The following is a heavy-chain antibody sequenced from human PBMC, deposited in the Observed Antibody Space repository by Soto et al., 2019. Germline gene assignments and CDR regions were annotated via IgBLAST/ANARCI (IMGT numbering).Heavy chain of an antibody. V-gene: IGHV3-11*01. Sequence: VQLVESGGGLVKPGGSLRLSCAASGFTFSDYYMSWIRQAPGKGLEWVSYISSSGSTIYYADSVKGRFTISRDNAKNSLYLQMNSLRAEDTAVYYCARDLAYYDFWSEGVERGAFLDYWGQGTLVTVSS. CDR2: ISSSGSTI. CDR1: GFTFSDYY. D-gene: IGHD3-3*01. CDR3: ARDLAYYDFWSEGVERGAFLDY. J-gene: IGHJ4*02.